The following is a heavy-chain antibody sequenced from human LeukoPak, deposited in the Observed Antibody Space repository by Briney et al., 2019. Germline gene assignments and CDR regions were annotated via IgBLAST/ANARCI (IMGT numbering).Heavy chain of an antibody. CDR3: AKDSMVRGVIITLRHFDY. Sequence: GGSLRLSCAASGFTVSSNYMSWVRQAPGKGLEWVAFIRYGGSNKYYADSVKGRFTISRDNSKNTLYLQMNSLRAEDTAVYYCAKDSMVRGVIITLRHFDYWGQGALVTVSS. CDR2: IRYGGSNK. D-gene: IGHD3-10*01. CDR1: GFTVSSNY. J-gene: IGHJ4*02. V-gene: IGHV3-30*02.